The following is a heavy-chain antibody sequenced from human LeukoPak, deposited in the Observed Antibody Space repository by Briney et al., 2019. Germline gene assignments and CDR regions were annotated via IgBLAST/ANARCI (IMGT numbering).Heavy chain of an antibody. D-gene: IGHD5-18*01. J-gene: IGHJ4*02. V-gene: IGHV4-30-2*01. CDR2: NYQRGST. CDR1: GGCISSGGYS. Sequence: SQTLSLTCAVCGGCISSGGYSWSCIRQPPGKGLEWMGYNYQRGSTHYNLSLKIRVTISVDRSKNHLSLKLSSVPAADTAVYYCARDNYSYGLDYWGQGTLVTVSS. CDR3: ARDNYSYGLDY.